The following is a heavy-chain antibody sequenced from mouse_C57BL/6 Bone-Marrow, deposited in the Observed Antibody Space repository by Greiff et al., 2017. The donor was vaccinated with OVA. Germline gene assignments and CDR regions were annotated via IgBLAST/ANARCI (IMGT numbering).Heavy chain of an antibody. Sequence: QVQLQQPGAELVKPGASVKLSCKASGYTFTSYWMKWVKQRPGQGLEWIGEIDPSDSYTNYNQKFKGKATLTVDTSSSTAYMQLSSLTSEDAAVYYFARGCSWAWFAYWGQGTLGTVSA. V-gene: IGHV1-50*01. CDR3: ARGCSWAWFAY. J-gene: IGHJ3*01. CDR2: IDPSDSYT. D-gene: IGHD3-3*01. CDR1: GYTFTSYW.